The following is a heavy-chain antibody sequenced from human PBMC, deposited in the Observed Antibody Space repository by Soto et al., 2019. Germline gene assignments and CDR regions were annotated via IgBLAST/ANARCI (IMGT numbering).Heavy chain of an antibody. J-gene: IGHJ4*02. CDR3: AKTVSTLGYYFDF. V-gene: IGHV4-31*03. Sequence: SETLSLTCTVSSGSISSGGYYWSWIRQHPGKGLECIGYIYYSGSTYYNPSLKSRVTMSVDTSRNQCSLHLSSVTAADTAIYYCAKTVSTLGYYFDFWGQGTLVTVSS. CDR1: SGSISSGGYY. D-gene: IGHD4-17*01. CDR2: IYYSGST.